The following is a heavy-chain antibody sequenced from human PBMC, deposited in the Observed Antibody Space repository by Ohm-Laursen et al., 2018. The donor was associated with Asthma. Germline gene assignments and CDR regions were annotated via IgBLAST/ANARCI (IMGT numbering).Heavy chain of an antibody. CDR1: GGTFSSNV. Sequence: GASVKVSCKTSGGTFSSNVINWVRQAPGQGLEWMGGNKPFFTRPIFAQKFQGRVTITADESTSTVYMEMTSLTSEDTAVYYCASGRMGVATSYSDWWGQGTLVTVSS. CDR2: NKPFFTRP. V-gene: IGHV1-69*13. D-gene: IGHD5-12*01. J-gene: IGHJ4*02. CDR3: ASGRMGVATSYSDW.